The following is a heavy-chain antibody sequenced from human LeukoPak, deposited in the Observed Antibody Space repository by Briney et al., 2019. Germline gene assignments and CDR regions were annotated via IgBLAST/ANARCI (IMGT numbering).Heavy chain of an antibody. CDR2: INHSGST. V-gene: IGHV4-34*01. Sequence: SETLSLTCAVYGGSFSGYYWSWIRQPPGKGLEWIGEINHSGSTNYNPSLKSRVTLSVDTSKNQFSLKLSSVTAADTAVYYCARGKDSSSWYNRRNWFDPWGQGTLVTVSS. CDR3: ARGKDSSSWYNRRNWFDP. D-gene: IGHD6-13*01. J-gene: IGHJ5*02. CDR1: GGSFSGYY.